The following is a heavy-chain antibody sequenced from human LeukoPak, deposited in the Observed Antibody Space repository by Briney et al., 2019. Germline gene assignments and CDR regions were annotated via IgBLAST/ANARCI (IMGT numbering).Heavy chain of an antibody. D-gene: IGHD6-6*01. Sequence: ASVKVSCKASGYTFTGYYMHWVRQAPGQGLEWMGWINPNSGGTNYAQKFQGRVTMTRDTSISTAYMELSRLRSDDTAVYYCARDRSSSSLGWFDPWGQGTQVTVSS. CDR1: GYTFTGYY. CDR2: INPNSGGT. J-gene: IGHJ5*02. CDR3: ARDRSSSSLGWFDP. V-gene: IGHV1-2*02.